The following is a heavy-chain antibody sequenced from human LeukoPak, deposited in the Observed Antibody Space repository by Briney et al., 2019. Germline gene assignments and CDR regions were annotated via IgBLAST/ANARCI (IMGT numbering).Heavy chain of an antibody. Sequence: SETLSLTCAVYGDSFSGYYCNWFRQPPGKGLEWIGEINHSGSTDYNPSLKNRVTISLDTSKKYFSLHLTSVTAADTAVYYCARGRSRVPAASWGQGTLVTVSS. CDR3: ARGRSRVPAAS. V-gene: IGHV4-34*01. D-gene: IGHD2-2*01. CDR2: INHSGST. CDR1: GDSFSGYY. J-gene: IGHJ5*02.